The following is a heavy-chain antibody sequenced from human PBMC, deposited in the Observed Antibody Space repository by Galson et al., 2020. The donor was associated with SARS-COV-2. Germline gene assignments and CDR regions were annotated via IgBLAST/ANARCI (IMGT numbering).Heavy chain of an antibody. V-gene: IGHV3-74*01. CDR1: GFTFSSSW. D-gene: IGHD4-17*01. J-gene: IGHJ4*02. CDR3: ARINYAEDS. CDR2: INSDGSRT. Sequence: GESLKISCAASGFTFSSSWMHWVRQAPGKGPVWVSRINSDGSRTHYADSVEGRFTISRDNAKNTVYLKMNSLRDEDTALYYCARINYAEDSWGQGTLVTVSS.